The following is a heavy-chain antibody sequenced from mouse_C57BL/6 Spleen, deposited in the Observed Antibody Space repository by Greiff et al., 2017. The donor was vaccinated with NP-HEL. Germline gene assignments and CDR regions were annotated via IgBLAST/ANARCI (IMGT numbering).Heavy chain of an antibody. J-gene: IGHJ1*03. D-gene: IGHD2-1*01. CDR3: ARHEAHYGNYGYFDV. V-gene: IGHV1-62-2*01. CDR1: GYTFTEYT. CDR2: FYPGSGSI. Sequence: VQVVESGAELVKPGASVKLSCKASGYTFTEYTIHWVKQRSGQGLEWIGWFYPGSGSIKYNEKFKDKATLTADKSSSTVYMELSRLTSEDSAVYFCARHEAHYGNYGYFDVWGTGTTVTVSS.